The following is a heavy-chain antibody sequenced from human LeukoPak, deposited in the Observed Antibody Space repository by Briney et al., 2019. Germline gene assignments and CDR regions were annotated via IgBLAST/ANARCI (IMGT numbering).Heavy chain of an antibody. Sequence: PGASVTVSCKASGYTFTSYDINWVRQATGQGLEWMGWMNPNSGNTGYAQKFQGRVTMTRNTSISTAYMELSSLRSEDTAVYYCARGLYDSSGYDYWGQGTLVTVSS. J-gene: IGHJ4*02. D-gene: IGHD3-22*01. CDR1: GYTFTSYD. CDR2: MNPNSGNT. CDR3: ARGLYDSSGYDY. V-gene: IGHV1-8*01.